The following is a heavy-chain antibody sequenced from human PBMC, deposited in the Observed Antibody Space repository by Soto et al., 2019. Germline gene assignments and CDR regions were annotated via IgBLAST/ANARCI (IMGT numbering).Heavy chain of an antibody. J-gene: IGHJ4*02. V-gene: IGHV4-31*02. CDR2: IYYSGST. CDR3: ARDWVAAAGTALLGY. CDR1: GGSISSGGYY. Sequence: LCGGSISSGGYYWSWIRQHPGKGLEWIGYIYYSGSTYYNPSLKSRVTISVDTSKNQFSLKLSSVTAADTAVYYCARDWVAAAGTALLGYWGQGTLVTVSS. D-gene: IGHD6-13*01.